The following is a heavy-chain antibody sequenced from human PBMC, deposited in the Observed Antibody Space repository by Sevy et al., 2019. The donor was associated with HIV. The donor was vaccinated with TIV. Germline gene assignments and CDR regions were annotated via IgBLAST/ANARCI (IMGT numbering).Heavy chain of an antibody. CDR2: IRSKAYGGTT. CDR1: AFTFGDYA. J-gene: IGHJ4*02. CDR3: TRDKAVGYYDSSGYYNLFDY. Sequence: GGSLRLSCTASAFTFGDYAMSWFRQAPGKGLEWVGFIRSKAYGGTTEYAASVKGRFTISRDDSKSIAYLQMNSMKTEDTAVYYCTRDKAVGYYDSSGYYNLFDYWGQGTLVTVSS. V-gene: IGHV3-49*03. D-gene: IGHD3-22*01.